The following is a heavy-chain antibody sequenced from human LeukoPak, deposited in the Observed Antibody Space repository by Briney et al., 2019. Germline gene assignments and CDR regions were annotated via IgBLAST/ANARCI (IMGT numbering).Heavy chain of an antibody. Sequence: PSETLSLTCAVYGGSFSGYYWSWIRQPPGKGLEWIGEINHSGSTNSNPSLKSRVTISEDTSKNQFSLKLSSVTAADTAVYYCARGGGGMTTVIGYWGQGTLVTVSS. D-gene: IGHD4-11*01. CDR3: ARGGGGMTTVIGY. J-gene: IGHJ4*02. CDR2: INHSGST. CDR1: GGSFSGYY. V-gene: IGHV4-34*01.